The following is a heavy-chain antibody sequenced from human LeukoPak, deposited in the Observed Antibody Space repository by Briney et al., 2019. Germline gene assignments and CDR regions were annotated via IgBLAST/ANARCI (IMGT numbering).Heavy chain of an antibody. CDR2: ISGSGGST. J-gene: IGHJ4*02. D-gene: IGHD3-22*01. Sequence: GGSLRLSCAASGFIFSSYAMSWVRQAPGRGLEWVSAISGSGGSTYYADSVKGRFTISRDNSKNTLYLQMNSLRAEDTAVYYCAKDYYDSSGYYYSPSDYWGQGTLVTVSS. V-gene: IGHV3-23*01. CDR3: AKDYYDSSGYYYSPSDY. CDR1: GFIFSSYA.